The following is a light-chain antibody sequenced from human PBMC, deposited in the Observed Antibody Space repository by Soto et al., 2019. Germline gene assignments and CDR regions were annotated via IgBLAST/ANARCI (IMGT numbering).Light chain of an antibody. Sequence: DIQLTQSPSFLSASVGDRVTITCRASQGISSYLAWYQQKPGKAPKLLIYAASTLQSGVPSRFIGSGSGTEFTLTISSLQPEDFATYYCQQLNSYPHITFGPGTKVDIK. CDR1: QGISSY. CDR2: AAS. CDR3: QQLNSYPHIT. V-gene: IGKV1-9*01. J-gene: IGKJ3*01.